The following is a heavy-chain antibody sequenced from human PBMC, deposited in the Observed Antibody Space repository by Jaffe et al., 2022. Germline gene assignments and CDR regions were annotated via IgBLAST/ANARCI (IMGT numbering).Heavy chain of an antibody. CDR2: ISWNSGSI. CDR1: GFTFDDYA. V-gene: IGHV3-9*01. J-gene: IGHJ3*02. CDR3: AKDFFVGSTVTTKDAFDI. D-gene: IGHD4-17*01. Sequence: EVQLVESGGGLVQPGRSLRLSCAASGFTFDDYAMHWVRQAPGKGLEWVSGISWNSGSIGYADSVKGRFTISRDNAKNSLYLQMNSLRAEDTALYYCAKDFFVGSTVTTKDAFDIWGQGTMVTVSS.